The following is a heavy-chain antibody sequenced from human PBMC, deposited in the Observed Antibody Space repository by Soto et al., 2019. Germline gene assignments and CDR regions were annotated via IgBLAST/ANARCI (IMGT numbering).Heavy chain of an antibody. CDR1: GGSISSGDYY. J-gene: IGHJ6*02. CDR2: IYYSGST. D-gene: IGHD5-12*01. V-gene: IGHV4-30-4*01. CDR3: ARGWLRFGYYYYGMDV. Sequence: SETLSLTCTVSGGSISSGDYYWSWIRQPPGKGLEWIGYIYYSGSTYYNPSLKSRVTISVDTSKNQFSLKLSSVTAADTAVYYCARGWLRFGYYYYGMDVWGQGTTVTVSS.